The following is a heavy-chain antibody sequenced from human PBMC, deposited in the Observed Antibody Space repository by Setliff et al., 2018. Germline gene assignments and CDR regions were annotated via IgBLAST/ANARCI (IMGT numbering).Heavy chain of an antibody. CDR2: TIPMFGTI. CDR3: ARQPMDTIMVTFDY. CDR1: GGTFSSYG. D-gene: IGHD5-12*01. V-gene: IGHV1-69*05. Sequence: VASVKVSCKASGGTFSSYGISWVRQAPGQGLEWMGGTIPMFGTIDYAQKFQGRLTMTRDTSISTAYMELSSLRSDDTAVYYCARQPMDTIMVTFDYWGQGILVTVSS. J-gene: IGHJ4*02.